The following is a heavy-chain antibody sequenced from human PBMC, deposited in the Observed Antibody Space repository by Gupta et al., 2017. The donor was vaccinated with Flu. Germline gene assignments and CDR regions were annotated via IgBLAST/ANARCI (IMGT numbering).Heavy chain of an antibody. V-gene: IGHV3-64D*06. J-gene: IGHJ3*02. CDR3: VKYTTYYYDSSGYQTNAFDI. D-gene: IGHD3-22*01. CDR1: GFTFSSYA. Sequence: EVQLVESGGGLVQPGGSLRLSCSASGFTFSSYAMHWVRQAPGKGLEYVSAISSNGGSTYYADSVKGRFTISRDNSKNTLYLQMSSLRAEETAVYYCVKYTTYYYDSSGYQTNAFDIWGQGTMVTVSS. CDR2: ISSNGGST.